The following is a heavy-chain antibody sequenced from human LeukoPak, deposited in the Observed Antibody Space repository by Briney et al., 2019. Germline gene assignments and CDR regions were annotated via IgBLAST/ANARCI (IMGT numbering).Heavy chain of an antibody. CDR1: GYSISSGYY. CDR3: ASLGGRDY. CDR2: IYTSGST. D-gene: IGHD3-16*01. J-gene: IGHJ4*02. Sequence: SETLSPTCTVSGYSISSGYYWSWIRQPAGKGLEWIGRIYTSGSTNYNPSLKSRVTMSVDTSKNQFSLKLSSVTAADTAVYYCASLGGRDYWGQGTLVTVSS. V-gene: IGHV4-4*07.